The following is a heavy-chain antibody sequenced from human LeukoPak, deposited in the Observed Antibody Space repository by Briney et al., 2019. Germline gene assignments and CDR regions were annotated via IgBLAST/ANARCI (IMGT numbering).Heavy chain of an antibody. D-gene: IGHD1-14*01. CDR1: GFTVSSNY. CDR3: ARDRTPYYSYAMDV. J-gene: IGHJ6*02. Sequence: PGGSLRLSCAASGFTVSSNYMSWVRQAPGKGLEWVSVIYSGGTASYTDSVKGRFTISRHDSKNTLYLQMNSLRAEDTAVYYCARDRTPYYSYAMDVWGQGTTVTVSS. V-gene: IGHV3-53*04. CDR2: IYSGGTA.